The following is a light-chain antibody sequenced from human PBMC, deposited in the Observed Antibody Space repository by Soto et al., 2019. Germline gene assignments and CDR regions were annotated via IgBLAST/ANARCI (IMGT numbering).Light chain of an antibody. V-gene: IGLV2-14*01. CDR2: EVN. CDR3: LSYTRNTTLL. Sequence: QSALTQPASVSGSPGQSITISCTGTSSDIGGYKYVSWYQHHPGRAPKFIIYEVNNRPSGVSNRFSGSKSGNKASLTIAGLQTEDEADYYCLSYTRNTTLLFGGGTKLTVL. J-gene: IGLJ2*01. CDR1: SSDIGGYKY.